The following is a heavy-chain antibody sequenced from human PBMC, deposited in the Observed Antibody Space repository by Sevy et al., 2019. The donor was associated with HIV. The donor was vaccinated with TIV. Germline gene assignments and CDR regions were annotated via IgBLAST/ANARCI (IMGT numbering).Heavy chain of an antibody. D-gene: IGHD2-2*01. CDR3: ARLRDILVIPAGGYFDY. V-gene: IGHV4-38-2*01. CDR2: IYESGRT. Sequence: SETLSLTCAVSGYSIRSGYYWGWIRQSPGKGVEWIGSIYESGRTFYNPSLESRVTMSVDTSKNQFSLQVNSVTAADTAVYYCARLRDILVIPAGGYFDYWGQGTLVTVSS. J-gene: IGHJ4*02. CDR1: GYSIRSGYY.